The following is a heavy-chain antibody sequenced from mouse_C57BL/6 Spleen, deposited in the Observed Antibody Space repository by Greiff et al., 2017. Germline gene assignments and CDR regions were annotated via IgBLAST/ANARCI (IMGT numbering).Heavy chain of an antibody. CDR3: ARNYHITTVVAPGYFDV. CDR1: GFSLTSYA. J-gene: IGHJ1*03. Sequence: VMLVESGPGLVAPSQSLSITCTVSGFSLTSYAISWVRQPPGKGLEWLGVIWTGGGTNYNSALKSRLSISKDNSKSQVFLKMNSLQTDDTARYYCARNYHITTVVAPGYFDVWGTGTTVTVSS. V-gene: IGHV2-9-1*01. D-gene: IGHD1-1*01. CDR2: IWTGGGT.